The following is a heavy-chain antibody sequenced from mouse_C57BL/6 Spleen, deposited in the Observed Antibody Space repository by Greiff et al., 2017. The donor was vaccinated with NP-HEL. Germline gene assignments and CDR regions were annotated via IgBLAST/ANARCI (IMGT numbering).Heavy chain of an antibody. V-gene: IGHV1-4*01. CDR1: GYTFTSYT. D-gene: IGHD1-1*01. CDR3: AREEIYYYGSGYFDV. CDR2: INPSSGYT. Sequence: QVQLKQSGAELARPGASVKMSCKASGYTFTSYTMHWVKQRPGQGLEWIGYINPSSGYTKYNQKFKDKATLTADKSSSTAYMQLSSLTSEDSAVYYCAREEIYYYGSGYFDVWGTGTTVTVSS. J-gene: IGHJ1*03.